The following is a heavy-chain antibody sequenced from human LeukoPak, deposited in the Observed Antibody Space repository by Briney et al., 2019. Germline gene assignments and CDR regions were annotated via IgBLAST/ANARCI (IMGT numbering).Heavy chain of an antibody. Sequence: PSETLSLTCTVSGGSISSHYWSWIRQPPGKGLEWIGYIYYSGSTNYNPSLKSRVTISVDTSKNQFSLKLSSVTAADTAVYYCASGGVGSPPFDYWGPGTLATVSS. CDR2: IYYSGST. D-gene: IGHD1-26*01. V-gene: IGHV4-59*11. CDR3: ASGGVGSPPFDY. J-gene: IGHJ4*02. CDR1: GGSISSHY.